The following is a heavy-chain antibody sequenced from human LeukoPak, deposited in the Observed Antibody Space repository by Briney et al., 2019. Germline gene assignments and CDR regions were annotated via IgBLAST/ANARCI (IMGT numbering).Heavy chain of an antibody. J-gene: IGHJ4*02. Sequence: QPGGSLRLSCAASGFTFSSYSMNWVRQAPGKGLEWVSYISSSGSTIYYADSVKGRFTISRDNAKNSLYLQMNSLRAEDTAVYYCARVPEGTYFDYWGQGTLVTVSS. CDR2: ISSSGSTI. CDR3: ARVPEGTYFDY. V-gene: IGHV3-48*04. CDR1: GFTFSSYS.